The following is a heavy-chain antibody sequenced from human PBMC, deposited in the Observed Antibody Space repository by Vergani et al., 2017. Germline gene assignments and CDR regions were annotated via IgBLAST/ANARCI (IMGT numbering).Heavy chain of an antibody. CDR3: AKDQAWLPYMTTVTNGAWYFDL. V-gene: IGHV3-21*04. J-gene: IGHJ2*01. Sequence: VQLVESGGGVVQPGRSLRLSCAASGFTFSSYSMNWVRQAPGKGLEWVSSISSSSSYIYYADSVKGRFTISRDNAKNSLYLQMNSLRAEDTAVYYCAKDQAWLPYMTTVTNGAWYFDLWGRGTLVTVSS. D-gene: IGHD4-17*01. CDR1: GFTFSSYS. CDR2: ISSSSSYI.